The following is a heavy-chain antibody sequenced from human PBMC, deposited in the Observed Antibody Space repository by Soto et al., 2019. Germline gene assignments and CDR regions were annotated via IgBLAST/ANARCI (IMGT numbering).Heavy chain of an antibody. V-gene: IGHV1-18*01. J-gene: IGHJ4*02. Sequence: ASVKLSCKASGYTFTSYGISCVRQAPGQGLEWMGWISAYNGNTNYAQKLQGGVTMTTDTSTSTAYMELRSLRSDDTAVYYCAISEGRYCSSTSCYVSSYFDYWGQGTLVTVSS. CDR3: AISEGRYCSSTSCYVSSYFDY. CDR1: GYTFTSYG. D-gene: IGHD2-2*01. CDR2: ISAYNGNT.